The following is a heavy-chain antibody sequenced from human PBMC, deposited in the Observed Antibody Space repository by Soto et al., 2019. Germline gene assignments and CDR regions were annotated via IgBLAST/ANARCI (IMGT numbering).Heavy chain of an antibody. J-gene: IGHJ3*02. V-gene: IGHV3-74*01. CDR1: GFTFSSYW. CDR3: AIDASQVSLGDNPDDAFDI. CDR2: INSDGSNT. Sequence: PGGSLRLSCAASGFTFSSYWMHWVRQAPGKGLVWVSRINSDGSNTNYADSVKGRFTISRDNSKNTLYLQMNSLRAEDTAVYYCAIDASQVSLGDNPDDAFDIWGQGTMVTVSS. D-gene: IGHD2-21*01.